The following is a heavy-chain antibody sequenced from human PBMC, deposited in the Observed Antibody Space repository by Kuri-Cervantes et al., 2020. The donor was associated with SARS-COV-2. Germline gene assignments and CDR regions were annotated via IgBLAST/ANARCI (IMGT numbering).Heavy chain of an antibody. V-gene: IGHV4-59*01. CDR3: ARGDSLLDWGSDYYYYMDV. D-gene: IGHD7-27*01. J-gene: IGHJ6*03. Sequence: SETLFLTCTVSGGSISSYYWSWIRQPPGKGLEWIGYIYYSGSTNYNPSLKSRVTISVDTSKNQFSLKLSSVTAADTAVYYCARGDSLLDWGSDYYYYMDVWGKGTTVTVSS. CDR1: GGSISSYY. CDR2: IYYSGST.